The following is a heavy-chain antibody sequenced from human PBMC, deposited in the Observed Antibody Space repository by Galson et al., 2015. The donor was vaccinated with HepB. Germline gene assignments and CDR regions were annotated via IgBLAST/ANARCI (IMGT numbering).Heavy chain of an antibody. Sequence: SLRLSCAASGFTFNSYGMHWVRQATGKGLEWVSAIGTAGDPYYPGSVKGRFTISRENAKNSLYLQMNSLRAGDTAVYYCARGLKYSSSWPLQFDPWGQGTLVTVSS. CDR3: ARGLKYSSSWPLQFDP. D-gene: IGHD6-13*01. V-gene: IGHV3-13*05. J-gene: IGHJ5*02. CDR2: IGTAGDP. CDR1: GFTFNSYG.